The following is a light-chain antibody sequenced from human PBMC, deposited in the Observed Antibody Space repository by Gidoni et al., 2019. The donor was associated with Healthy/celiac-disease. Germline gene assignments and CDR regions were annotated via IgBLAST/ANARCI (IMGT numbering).Light chain of an antibody. CDR3: SSYTSSSTLEV. V-gene: IGLV2-14*03. CDR2: DVS. Sequence: QSALTQPASVSGSPGQSITISCTGTSSDVGGYNYVYWYQQHPGKAPKLMIYDVSNRPSGVSNRFSGSKSGNTASLIISGLQAEDEADYYCSSYTSSSTLEVFGGGTKLTVL. CDR1: SSDVGGYNY. J-gene: IGLJ3*02.